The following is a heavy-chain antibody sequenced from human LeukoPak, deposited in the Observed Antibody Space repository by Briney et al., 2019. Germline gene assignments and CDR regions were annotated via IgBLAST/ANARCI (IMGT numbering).Heavy chain of an antibody. CDR2: TLYSGDT. Sequence: KPSETLSLTCNVSGASISSYYWSWIRQPPGKGLERIAYTLYSGDTNYNPSLKSRVTISVDTSKNQFSLKLSSVTAADTAVYYRARFSRPGDNSGHYLDHWGQGTLVTVSS. CDR3: ARFSRPGDNSGHYLDH. V-gene: IGHV4-59*01. CDR1: GASISSYY. D-gene: IGHD6-19*01. J-gene: IGHJ4*02.